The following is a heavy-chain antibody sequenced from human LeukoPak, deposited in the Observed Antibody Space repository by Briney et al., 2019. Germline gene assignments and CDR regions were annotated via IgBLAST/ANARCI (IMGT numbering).Heavy chain of an antibody. Sequence: LAGGSLRLSCAASEFTVSSNYMSWVRQAPGKGLEWVSVIYSGGSAYYADSVKGRFTISRDNSKNTLYLQMNSLRAEDTAVYFCVRDHNYAFDYWGQGTLVTVSS. CDR1: EFTVSSNY. CDR3: VRDHNYAFDY. J-gene: IGHJ4*02. D-gene: IGHD5-18*01. V-gene: IGHV3-66*01. CDR2: IYSGGSA.